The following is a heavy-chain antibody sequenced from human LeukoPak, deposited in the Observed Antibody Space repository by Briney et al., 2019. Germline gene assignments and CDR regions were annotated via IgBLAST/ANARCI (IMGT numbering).Heavy chain of an antibody. CDR1: GPSSRGHW. J-gene: IGHJ4*02. Sequence: GRSLRLSCAASGPSSRGHWMSWVRQAPGKGLEWLANIKPDGSERRCVDSAKGRFTMSRDDAKNSVYLEMNSLRVEDMAVYYCARERWTASGYYFDYWGQGTLVTVSS. CDR3: ARERWTASGYYFDY. V-gene: IGHV3-7*01. CDR2: IKPDGSER. D-gene: IGHD6-13*01.